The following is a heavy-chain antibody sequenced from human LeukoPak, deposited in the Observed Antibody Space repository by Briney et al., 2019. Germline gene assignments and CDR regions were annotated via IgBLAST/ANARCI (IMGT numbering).Heavy chain of an antibody. CDR1: GFTFDDFG. V-gene: IGHV3-20*04. Sequence: PGGSLRLSCAASGFTFDDFGMGWVRQVPGKGLEWVSGINWNGDNTGYADSARGRFTISRDNSKNTLYLQMNSLRAEDTAVYYCAKDVRPIPAAILNYWGQGTLVTVSS. CDR2: INWNGDNT. CDR3: AKDVRPIPAAILNY. J-gene: IGHJ4*02. D-gene: IGHD2-2*01.